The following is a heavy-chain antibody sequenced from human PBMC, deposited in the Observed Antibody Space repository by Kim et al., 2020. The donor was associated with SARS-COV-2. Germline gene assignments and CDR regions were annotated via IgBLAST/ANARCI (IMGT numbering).Heavy chain of an antibody. V-gene: IGHV3-11*05. Sequence: GGSLRLSCAASGFTFSDYYMSWIRQAPGKGLEWVSYISSSSSYTNYADSVKGRFTISRDNAKNSLYLQMNSLRAEDTAVYYCARDLTQGPAAIPDYYYYGMDVWGQGTTVTVSS. D-gene: IGHD2-2*01. CDR3: ARDLTQGPAAIPDYYYYGMDV. CDR2: ISSSSSYT. CDR1: GFTFSDYY. J-gene: IGHJ6*02.